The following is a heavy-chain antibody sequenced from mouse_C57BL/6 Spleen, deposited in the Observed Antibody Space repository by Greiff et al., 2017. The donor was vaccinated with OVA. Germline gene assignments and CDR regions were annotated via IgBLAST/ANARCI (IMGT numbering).Heavy chain of an antibody. CDR2: IDPSDSYT. CDR3: ARGTGTWFAY. J-gene: IGHJ3*01. CDR1: GYTFTSYW. Sequence: QVQLQQPGAELVMPGASVKLSCKASGYTFTSYWMHWVKQRPGQGLEWIGEIDPSDSYTNYNQKFKGKSTLTVDKSSSTAYIQLSSLTSEDSAVYYCARGTGTWFAYWGQGTLVTVSA. V-gene: IGHV1-69*01. D-gene: IGHD3-3*01.